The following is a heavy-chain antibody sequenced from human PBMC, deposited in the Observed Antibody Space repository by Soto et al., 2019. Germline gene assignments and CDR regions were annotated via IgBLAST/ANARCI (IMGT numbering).Heavy chain of an antibody. D-gene: IGHD3-10*01. CDR3: AREPPMAGGFDY. CDR1: GFTFSSYG. J-gene: IGHJ4*02. CDR2: IWYDGSNK. V-gene: IGHV3-33*01. Sequence: GGSLRLSCAASGFTFSSYGMHWVRQAPGKGLEWVAVIWYDGSNKYYADSVKGRFTISRDNSKNTLYLQMNSLRAEDTAVYYCAREPPMAGGFDYWGQGTLVTVS.